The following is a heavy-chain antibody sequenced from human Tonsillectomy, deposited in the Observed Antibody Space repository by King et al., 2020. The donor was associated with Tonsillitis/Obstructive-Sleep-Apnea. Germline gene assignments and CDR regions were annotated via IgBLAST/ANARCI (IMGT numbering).Heavy chain of an antibody. CDR3: ARHVSAAKFVSYMDV. CDR2: IYPGDSDT. D-gene: IGHD5/OR15-5a*01. V-gene: IGHV5-51*01. J-gene: IGHJ6*03. Sequence: QLVQSGAEVKKPGESLKISCKGSGYSFTSYWIGWVRQMPGKGLEWMGIIYPGDSDTRYSPSFQGQVIISADKSISTAYLQWGSLKASDTAMYYCARHVSAAKFVSYMDVWGKGTTVSVSS. CDR1: GYSFTSYW.